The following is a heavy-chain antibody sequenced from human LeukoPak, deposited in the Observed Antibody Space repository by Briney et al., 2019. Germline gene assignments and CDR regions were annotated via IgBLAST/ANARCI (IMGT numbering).Heavy chain of an antibody. CDR2: IYYSGST. J-gene: IGHJ4*02. Sequence: SETLSLTCTVSGGSISSYYWSWIRQPPGKGLEWIGYIYYSGSTNYNPSLKSRVTISVDTSKNQFSLKLSSVTAADTAVYYCAGTYSSGWYSPYWGQGTLVTVSS. D-gene: IGHD6-19*01. V-gene: IGHV4-59*08. CDR1: GGSISSYY. CDR3: AGTYSSGWYSPY.